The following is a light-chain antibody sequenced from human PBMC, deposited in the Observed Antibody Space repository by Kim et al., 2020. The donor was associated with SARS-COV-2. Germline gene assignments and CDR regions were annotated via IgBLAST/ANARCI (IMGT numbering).Light chain of an antibody. V-gene: IGKV1-5*03. CDR1: QSISSW. CDR3: QQYNSYPLT. J-gene: IGKJ4*01. Sequence: ASVGDRVTITCRASQSISSWLAWYQQKPGKAPKLLIYKASGLESGVPSMFSGSGSGTEFTLTISSLQPDDFATYYCQQYNSYPLTFGGGTKVDIK. CDR2: KAS.